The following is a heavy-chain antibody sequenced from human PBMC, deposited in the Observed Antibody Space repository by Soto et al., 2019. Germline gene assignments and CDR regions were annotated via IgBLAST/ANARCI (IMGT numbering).Heavy chain of an antibody. CDR3: AKAVRPDDRYDLDY. CDR2: IVGDAGSS. D-gene: IGHD3-10*02. J-gene: IGHJ4*02. V-gene: IGHV3-23*01. Sequence: EVQLLESGGGLVQPGGSLRLSCAASGFTFSIFAMNWVRQAPGQGLEWVSVIVGDAGSSDYADSVRGRFTISRENSKNTLYLQMNRLSVEDTAVYYCAKAVRPDDRYDLDYWGQGTLVTVSS. CDR1: GFTFSIFA.